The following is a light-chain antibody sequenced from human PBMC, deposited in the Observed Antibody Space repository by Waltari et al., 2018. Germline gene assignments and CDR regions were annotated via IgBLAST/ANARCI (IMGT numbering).Light chain of an antibody. CDR3: QQSYTTPFT. CDR2: AAS. CDR1: ESIDTY. Sequence: DIRLPQSPYSLSASVGDRVTIPCRASESIDTYLNWYQHKPGKAPEPLIFAASTLHGGVPSRFSGSGSGTDFTLTISSLQPEDFAAYYCQQSYTTPFTFGPGTNVDSK. J-gene: IGKJ3*01. V-gene: IGKV1-39*01.